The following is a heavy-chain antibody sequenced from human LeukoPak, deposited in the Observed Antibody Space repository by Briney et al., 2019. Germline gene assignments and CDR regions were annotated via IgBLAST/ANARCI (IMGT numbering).Heavy chain of an antibody. CDR3: ARHSGSNRKPLLDY. Sequence: PGGSLRLSCAASGFTFSSYSMNWVRQAPGKGLEWVSSISSSSSYIYYADSVKGRFTISRDNAKNSLYLQMNSLRAEDTAVYYCARHSGSNRKPLLDYWGQGTLVTVSS. CDR2: ISSSSSYI. J-gene: IGHJ4*02. D-gene: IGHD1-14*01. CDR1: GFTFSSYS. V-gene: IGHV3-21*01.